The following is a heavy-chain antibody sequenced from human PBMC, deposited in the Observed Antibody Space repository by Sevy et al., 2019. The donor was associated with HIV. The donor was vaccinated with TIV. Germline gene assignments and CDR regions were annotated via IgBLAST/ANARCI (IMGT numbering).Heavy chain of an antibody. CDR2: IYWNDDK. D-gene: IGHD3-22*01. CDR3: AHSRDYPYYYDSSGYYYWYFDL. Sequence: SGPTLVNPTQTLTLTCTFSGFSLSTSGVGVGWIRQPPGKALEWLALIYWNDDKRYSPSLKSRLTITKDTSKNQVVLTMTNMEPVDTATYYCAHSRDYPYYYDSSGYYYWYFDLWGRGTLVTVSS. CDR1: GFSLSTSGVG. V-gene: IGHV2-5*01. J-gene: IGHJ2*01.